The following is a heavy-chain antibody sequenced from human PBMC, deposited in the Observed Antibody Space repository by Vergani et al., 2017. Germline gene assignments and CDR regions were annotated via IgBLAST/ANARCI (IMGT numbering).Heavy chain of an antibody. J-gene: IGHJ6*02. D-gene: IGHD3-10*01. CDR3: ARDSGGMDV. CDR2: IYYSGST. Sequence: VQLVESGGGLVQPGRSLRLSCTASGFTFGDYAMSWVRQAPGKGLEWIGYIYYSGSTNYNPSLKSRVTISVDTSKNQFSLKLSSVTAADTAVYYCARDSGGMDVWGQGTTVTVSS. V-gene: IGHV4-59*01. CDR1: GFTFGDYA.